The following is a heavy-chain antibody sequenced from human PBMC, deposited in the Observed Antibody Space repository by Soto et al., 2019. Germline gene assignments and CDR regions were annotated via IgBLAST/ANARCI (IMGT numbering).Heavy chain of an antibody. D-gene: IGHD6-19*01. V-gene: IGHV3-33*01. J-gene: IGHJ4*02. CDR1: GFTFSSYG. CDR3: ARDTIPLVAVAGADY. Sequence: QVQLVESGGGVVQPGRSLRLSCAASGFTFSSYGMHWVRQAPGKGLEWVAVIWYDGSNKYYADSVKGRFTISRDNSKNTLYLQMNSLRAEDTAVYYCARDTIPLVAVAGADYWGQGTLVTVSS. CDR2: IWYDGSNK.